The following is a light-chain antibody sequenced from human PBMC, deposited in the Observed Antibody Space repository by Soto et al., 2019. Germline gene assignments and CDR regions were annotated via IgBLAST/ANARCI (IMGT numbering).Light chain of an antibody. CDR2: GAS. Sequence: EIVMTQSPATLSVSPGERATLSCRASQSVAGNLAWYQQKPGQAPRLLIYGASTRATGIPARFSGSGSGTEFTLTISSLQSEDFAVCYCQQYNNWPPAFDQGTKVEIK. J-gene: IGKJ1*01. V-gene: IGKV3-15*01. CDR3: QQYNNWPPA. CDR1: QSVAGN.